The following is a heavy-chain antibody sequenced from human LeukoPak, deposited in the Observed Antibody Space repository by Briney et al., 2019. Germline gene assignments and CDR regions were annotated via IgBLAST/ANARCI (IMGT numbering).Heavy chain of an antibody. CDR1: GYSISSGYY. CDR2: IYHSGST. CDR3: ARLLSGQPLDY. Sequence: SETLSLTCTVSGYSISSGYYWGWIRQPPGKGLEWIGSIYHSGSTYYNPSLKSRVTISVDTSKNQFSLKLSSVTAADTAVYYCARLLSGQPLDYWGQGTLVTVSS. D-gene: IGHD5/OR15-5a*01. J-gene: IGHJ4*02. V-gene: IGHV4-38-2*02.